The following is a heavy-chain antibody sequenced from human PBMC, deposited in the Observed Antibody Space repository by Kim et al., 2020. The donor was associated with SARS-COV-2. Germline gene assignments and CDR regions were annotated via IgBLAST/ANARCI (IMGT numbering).Heavy chain of an antibody. CDR3: AKPSVVWSSPPDAFDI. V-gene: IGHV3-23*01. D-gene: IGHD2-8*02. Sequence: GGSLRLSCAASGFTFSSYAMSWVRQAPGKGLEWVSAISGSGGSTYYADSVKGRFTISRDNSKNTLYLQMNSLRAEDTAVYYCAKPSVVWSSPPDAFDIWGQGTMVTVSS. J-gene: IGHJ3*02. CDR1: GFTFSSYA. CDR2: ISGSGGST.